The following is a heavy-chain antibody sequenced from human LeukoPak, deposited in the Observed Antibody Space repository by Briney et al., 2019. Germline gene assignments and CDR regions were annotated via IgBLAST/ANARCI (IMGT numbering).Heavy chain of an antibody. V-gene: IGHV3-21*01. CDR2: ISSSSSYI. D-gene: IGHD1-26*01. CDR3: ANEYSGSYYGY. CDR1: GFTFSSYS. J-gene: IGHJ4*02. Sequence: GGSLRLSCAASGFTFSSYSMNWVRQAPGKGLEWVSSISSSSSYIYYADSVKGRFTISRDNSKNTLYLQMNSLRAEDTAVYYCANEYSGSYYGYWGQGTLVTVSS.